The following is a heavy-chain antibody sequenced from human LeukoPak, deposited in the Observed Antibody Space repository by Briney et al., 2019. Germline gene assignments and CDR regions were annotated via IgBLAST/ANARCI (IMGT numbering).Heavy chain of an antibody. Sequence: ASVKVSCKASGYTFTSYAMNWVRQAPGQGLEWMGRINPNSGGTNYAQKFQGRVTMTRDTSISTAYMELSRLRSDDTAVYYCARDQDIVLMVYAPGGGYYGMDVWGQGTTVTVSS. J-gene: IGHJ6*02. V-gene: IGHV1-2*06. CDR3: ARDQDIVLMVYAPGGGYYGMDV. CDR2: INPNSGGT. CDR1: GYTFTSYA. D-gene: IGHD2-8*01.